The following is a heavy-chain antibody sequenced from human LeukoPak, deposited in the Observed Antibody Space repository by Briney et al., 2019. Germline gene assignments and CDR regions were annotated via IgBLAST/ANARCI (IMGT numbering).Heavy chain of an antibody. V-gene: IGHV3-21*01. D-gene: IGHD4-11*01. Sequence: GGSLRLSCIASGFAFNTFSMNWVRLAPGKGLEWISSINSTSNYKYYADSVKGRFTISRDNAKNSLYLQMNSLRAEDTALYYCARDQDYSIGGGMDVWGQGTTVTVSS. J-gene: IGHJ6*02. CDR2: INSTSNYK. CDR1: GFAFNTFS. CDR3: ARDQDYSIGGGMDV.